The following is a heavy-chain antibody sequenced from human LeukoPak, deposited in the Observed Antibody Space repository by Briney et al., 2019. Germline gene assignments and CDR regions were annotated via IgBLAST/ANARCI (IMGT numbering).Heavy chain of an antibody. CDR3: AREKSSLDTAMVEVPAGVFDY. V-gene: IGHV4-34*01. D-gene: IGHD5-18*01. Sequence: PSETLSLTCAVYGGSFSGYYWSWIRQPPGKGLEWIGEINHSGSTNYNPSLKSRVTISVDTSKNQFSLELSSVTAADTAVYYCAREKSSLDTAMVEVPAGVFDYWGQGTLVTVSS. J-gene: IGHJ4*02. CDR2: INHSGST. CDR1: GGSFSGYY.